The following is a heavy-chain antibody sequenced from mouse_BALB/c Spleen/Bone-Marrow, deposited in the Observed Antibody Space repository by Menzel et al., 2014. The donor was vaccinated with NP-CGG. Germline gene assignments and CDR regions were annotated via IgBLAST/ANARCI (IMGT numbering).Heavy chain of an antibody. D-gene: IGHD2-14*01. V-gene: IGHV1-63*02. CDR1: GYTFTNYW. J-gene: IGHJ2*01. CDR2: IYPGGGYT. Sequence: QVQLKESGAELVRPGTSVKISCKASGYTFTNYWLGWVKQRPGHGLEWIGDIYPGGGYTNYNEKFKGKATLTADTSSSTAYMQLSSLTSEGSAVYFCAREVRGDFDYWGQGTTLTVSS. CDR3: AREVRGDFDY.